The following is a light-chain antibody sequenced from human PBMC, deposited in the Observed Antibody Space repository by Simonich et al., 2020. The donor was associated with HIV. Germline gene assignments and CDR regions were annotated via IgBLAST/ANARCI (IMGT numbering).Light chain of an antibody. CDR2: LNS. CDR3: MQALQTPYT. V-gene: IGKV2-28*01. Sequence: DIVMTQSPLSLPVTPGEPASIPCRSSQSLLHSNGYNYLDWYLQKPGQSPQLLIYLNSNRASGVPDRFSGSGSGTDFTLKISRVEAEDVGVYYCMQALQTPYTFGQGTKLDFK. CDR1: QSLLHSNGYNY. J-gene: IGKJ2*01.